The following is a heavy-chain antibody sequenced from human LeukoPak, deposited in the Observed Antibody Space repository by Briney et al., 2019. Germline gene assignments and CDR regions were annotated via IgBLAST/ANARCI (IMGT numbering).Heavy chain of an antibody. J-gene: IGHJ4*02. Sequence: SETLSLTCAVYGGSFSGYYWSWIRPPPRKGLEWIGEINHSGSTNYNPPLTSRVTLSLDTPKNTFSLKLSSLTAAGTPVYFFVRADSSGWHGYLGRGT. CDR2: INHSGST. D-gene: IGHD6-19*01. V-gene: IGHV4-34*01. CDR1: GGSFSGYY. CDR3: VRADSSGWHGY.